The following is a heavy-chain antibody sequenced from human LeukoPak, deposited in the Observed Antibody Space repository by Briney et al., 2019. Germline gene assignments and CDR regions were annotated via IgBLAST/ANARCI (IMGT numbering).Heavy chain of an antibody. CDR3: ASDRVLGSGSLDN. D-gene: IGHD3-10*01. CDR1: GFSFSDFW. CDR2: IRGDGYDT. V-gene: IGHV3-74*01. Sequence: GGSLRLSCTASGFSFSDFWMHWVRQVLGKGLVWVSRIRGDGYDTSYASCVRCRFTISRDNPQNTLYMQMNSLRTDDTAVYYCASDRVLGSGSLDNWGQGTLVTVSS. J-gene: IGHJ4*02.